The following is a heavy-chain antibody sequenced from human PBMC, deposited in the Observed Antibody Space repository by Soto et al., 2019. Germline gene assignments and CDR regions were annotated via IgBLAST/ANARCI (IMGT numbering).Heavy chain of an antibody. CDR3: ANWPNQDYGDYLVDY. CDR2: ISGSGGST. J-gene: IGHJ4*02. D-gene: IGHD4-17*01. CDR1: GFTFSSYA. V-gene: IGHV3-23*01. Sequence: EVQLLESGGGLVQPGGSLRLSCAASGFTFSSYAMSWVRQAPGKGLEWVSAISGSGGSTYYADSVKGRFTTSRDNSKNTLYLQMNSLRAEDTAVYYCANWPNQDYGDYLVDYWGQGTLVTVSS.